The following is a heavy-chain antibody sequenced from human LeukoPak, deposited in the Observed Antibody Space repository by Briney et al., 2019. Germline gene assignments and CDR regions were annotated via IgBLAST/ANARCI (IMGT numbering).Heavy chain of an antibody. D-gene: IGHD1-26*01. Sequence: SETLSLSCAVYGGSFSGYYWSWIRQPPGKGLEWIGEINHSGSTNYNLSLKSRVTISVDTSKNQFSLKLSSVTAADTSVYYCARRRVGATFYYYYYMDVWGKGTTVTVSS. CDR1: GGSFSGYY. V-gene: IGHV4-34*01. CDR3: ARRRVGATFYYYYYMDV. CDR2: INHSGST. J-gene: IGHJ6*03.